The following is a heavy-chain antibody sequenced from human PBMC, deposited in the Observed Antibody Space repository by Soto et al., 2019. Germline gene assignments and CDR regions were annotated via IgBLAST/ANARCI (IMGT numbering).Heavy chain of an antibody. CDR1: GFTFSSYS. J-gene: IGHJ4*02. V-gene: IGHV3-48*01. Sequence: PGGSLRLSCAASGFTFSSYSMNWVRQAPGKGLEWVSFISSSSSTIYYADTVKGRFTISRDNAKNSPYLQMNSLRAEDTAVYYCARDQSGYSPFDYWGQGTLVTVSS. CDR3: ARDQSGYSPFDY. D-gene: IGHD5-12*01. CDR2: ISSSSSTI.